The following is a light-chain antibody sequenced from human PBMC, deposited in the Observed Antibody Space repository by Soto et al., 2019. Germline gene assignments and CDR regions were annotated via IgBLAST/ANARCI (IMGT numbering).Light chain of an antibody. J-gene: IGKJ1*01. CDR3: HQFASSLT. V-gene: IGKV3-20*01. CDR1: QSFSSRY. CDR2: GES. Sequence: EIVLTQSPGTLSLSPGERATLSCRASQSFSSRYFAWYQQRPGQAPRLLIEGESRRATGIPDRFSGSASGTDFTLIISRLEPEDFAVYFCHQFASSLTFGQGTKVEIK.